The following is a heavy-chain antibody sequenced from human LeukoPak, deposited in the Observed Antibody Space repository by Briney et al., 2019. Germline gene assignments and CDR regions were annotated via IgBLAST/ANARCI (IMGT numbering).Heavy chain of an antibody. CDR1: GFTFSSYA. CDR2: ISYDGSNK. CDR3: ARVGSGSYYGLDY. V-gene: IGHV3-30-3*01. D-gene: IGHD1-26*01. Sequence: PGGSLRLSCAASGFTFSSYAMHWVRQAPGKGLEWVAVISYDGSNKYCADSVKGRFTISRDNSKNTLYLQMNSLRAEDTAVYYCARVGSGSYYGLDYWGQGTLVTVSS. J-gene: IGHJ4*02.